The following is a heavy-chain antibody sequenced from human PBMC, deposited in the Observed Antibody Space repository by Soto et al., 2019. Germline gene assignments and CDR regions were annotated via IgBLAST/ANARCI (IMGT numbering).Heavy chain of an antibody. CDR2: ISGTAGTI. CDR1: GITFSDHY. V-gene: IGHV3-11*01. D-gene: IGHD3-10*01. Sequence: QVQLVESGGGLVKPGGSLRLSCEASGITFSDHYMTWIRQAPGKGLEWISYISGTAGTIYYADSVKGRITISRDNAKNSLFLQLTSLTAEDTAVYYCARAPYYGSGTYYYYALDVWGQGTTVTVSS. CDR3: ARAPYYGSGTYYYYALDV. J-gene: IGHJ6*02.